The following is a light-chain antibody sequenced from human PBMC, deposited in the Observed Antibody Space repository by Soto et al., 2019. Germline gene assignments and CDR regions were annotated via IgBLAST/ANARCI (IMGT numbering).Light chain of an antibody. Sequence: QSVLTQPASVSGSPGQSITISCTGTSSDVGGYNYVSWYQQHPDKAPKLMFYDVSNRPSGVSNRFSGSKSGNTASLTISALQAEDETDYYCCSYTSHNTYVFGTGTKLTVL. CDR1: SSDVGGYNY. J-gene: IGLJ1*01. CDR2: DVS. CDR3: CSYTSHNTYV. V-gene: IGLV2-14*01.